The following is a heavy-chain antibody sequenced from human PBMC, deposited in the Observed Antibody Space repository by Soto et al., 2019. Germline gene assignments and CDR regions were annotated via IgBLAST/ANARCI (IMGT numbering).Heavy chain of an antibody. CDR3: ARDFSPFDYYGSGSHQLYYYYGMDV. J-gene: IGHJ6*02. CDR2: INHSGST. V-gene: IGHV4-34*01. Sequence: SETLSLTCAVYGGSFSDYYWSWLRQPPGKGLEWIGEINHSGSTKYNPSLKSRVTISVDRPQNQLSLKLTSVTTADTAVYYCARDFSPFDYYGSGSHQLYYYYGMDVWGQGTTVTVSS. D-gene: IGHD3-10*01. CDR1: GGSFSDYY.